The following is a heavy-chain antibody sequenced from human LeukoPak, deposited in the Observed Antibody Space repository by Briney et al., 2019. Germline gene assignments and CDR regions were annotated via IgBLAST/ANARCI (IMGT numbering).Heavy chain of an antibody. Sequence: ASVKVSCKASGYTFADYFIQWVRQAPGQGLEWVGGSNCNSGGTEYAQKFQGRVTMTRDTSINTAYVEVSSLKSDDTAVYYCARDLTSTPNWEFDYWGQGTPVTVSS. CDR2: SNCNSGGT. V-gene: IGHV1-2*02. D-gene: IGHD1-26*01. CDR1: GYTFADYF. CDR3: ARDLTSTPNWEFDY. J-gene: IGHJ4*02.